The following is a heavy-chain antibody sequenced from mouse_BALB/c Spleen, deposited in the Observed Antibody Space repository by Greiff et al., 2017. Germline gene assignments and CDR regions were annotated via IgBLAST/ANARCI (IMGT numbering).Heavy chain of an antibody. V-gene: IGHV5-17*02. CDR1: GFTFSSFG. J-gene: IGHJ2*01. Sequence: EVMLVESGGGLVQPGGSRKLSCAASGFTFSSFGMHWVRQAPEKGLEWVAYISSGSSTIYYADTVKGRFTISRDNPKNTLFLQMTSLRSEDTAMYYCARLGTRNYFDYWGQGTTLTVSS. D-gene: IGHD2-14*01. CDR2: ISSGSSTI. CDR3: ARLGTRNYFDY.